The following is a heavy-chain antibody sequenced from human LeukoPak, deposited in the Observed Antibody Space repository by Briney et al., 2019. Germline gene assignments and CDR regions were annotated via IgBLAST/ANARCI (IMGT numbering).Heavy chain of an antibody. CDR1: GFTFSSYE. D-gene: IGHD2-15*01. Sequence: PGGSLRLSCAASGFTFSSYEMNWVRQAPGKGLEWVSYISSSGSTIYYADSVKGRFTISRDNAKNSLYLQMNSLRAEDTAVYYCASGYGSGGSCYRRDYWGQGTLVTVSS. CDR2: ISSSGSTI. V-gene: IGHV3-48*03. J-gene: IGHJ4*02. CDR3: ASGYGSGGSCYRRDY.